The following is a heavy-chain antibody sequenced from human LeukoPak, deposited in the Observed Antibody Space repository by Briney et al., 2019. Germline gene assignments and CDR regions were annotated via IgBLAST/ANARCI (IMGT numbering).Heavy chain of an antibody. Sequence: GGSLRLSCAASGFTFSIYVMQWVRQAPGKGLEWVSYISISGNTIDYADSVKGRFTMSRDIAKNSLYLQMNSLGPEDTAVYYCARESTWDAFDVWGQGTMVTVSS. CDR3: ARESTWDAFDV. V-gene: IGHV3-48*03. CDR1: GFTFSIYV. J-gene: IGHJ3*01. CDR2: ISISGNTI.